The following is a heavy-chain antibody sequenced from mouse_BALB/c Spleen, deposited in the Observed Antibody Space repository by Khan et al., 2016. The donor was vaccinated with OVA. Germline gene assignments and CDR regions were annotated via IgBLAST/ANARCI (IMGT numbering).Heavy chain of an antibody. Sequence: EVQLQESGPGLVKPSQTVSLTCTVTGISITSGNYRWSWIRQFPGNKLEWIGNIYYSGTVTYNPSLTSRTTITRETSKNQFFLEMNSLTAEATATYYCARDYGSLYWFFDVWGAGTTVTVSS. CDR2: IYYSGTV. D-gene: IGHD1-1*01. CDR1: GISITSGNYR. J-gene: IGHJ1*01. V-gene: IGHV3-5*02. CDR3: ARDYGSLYWFFDV.